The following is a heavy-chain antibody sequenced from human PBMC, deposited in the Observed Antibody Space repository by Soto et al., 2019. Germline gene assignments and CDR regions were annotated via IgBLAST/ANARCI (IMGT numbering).Heavy chain of an antibody. D-gene: IGHD2-15*01. CDR1: GYTFTSYD. Sequence: ASVKVSCKASGYTFTSYDISWVRQATGQGLEWMGWMNPYNGNTNYAQKLQGRVTMTTDTSTSTAYMELRSLRSDDTAVYYCARDGVVVAASYYYMDVWGKGTTVTVSS. CDR3: ARDGVVVAASYYYMDV. V-gene: IGHV1-18*01. CDR2: MNPYNGNT. J-gene: IGHJ6*03.